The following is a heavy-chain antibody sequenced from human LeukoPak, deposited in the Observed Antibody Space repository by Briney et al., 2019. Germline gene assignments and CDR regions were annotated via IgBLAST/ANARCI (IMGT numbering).Heavy chain of an antibody. CDR1: GDSVSSNSAA. CDR3: ARAKGRSPLFDY. D-gene: IGHD6-13*01. V-gene: IGHV6-1*01. J-gene: IGHJ4*02. Sequence: SQTLSLTCAISGDSVSSNSAAWNWIRQSPSRGLEWLGRTYYRSKWYNDYAVSVKGRIAINPDTSKDQFSLQLNSVTPEDTAVYYCARAKGRSPLFDYWGQGTLVTVSS. CDR2: TYYRSKWYN.